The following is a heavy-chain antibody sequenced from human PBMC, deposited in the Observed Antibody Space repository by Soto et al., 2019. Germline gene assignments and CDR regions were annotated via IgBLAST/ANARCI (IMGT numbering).Heavy chain of an antibody. Sequence: GGSLRLSCAASGFSFSSFGMHWVRQAPGKGLEWVAGLSFDGITKHYADSVKGRFTISRDNSKNTMYLQMSSLRPEDTSIYYCATDGAWEFPPAYGMDVWGPGTTVTVSS. CDR1: GFSFSSFG. CDR2: LSFDGITK. V-gene: IGHV3-30*03. J-gene: IGHJ6*01. CDR3: ATDGAWEFPPAYGMDV. D-gene: IGHD1-26*01.